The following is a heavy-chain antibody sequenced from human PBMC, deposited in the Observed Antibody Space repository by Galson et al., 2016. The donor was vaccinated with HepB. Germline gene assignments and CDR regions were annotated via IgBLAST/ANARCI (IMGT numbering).Heavy chain of an antibody. CDR2: IHYSGST. D-gene: IGHD6-6*01. V-gene: IGHV4-39*01. CDR1: GGSIGSSSYS. J-gene: IGHJ3*02. CDR3: ARAFSTSPRLNKLGDTFDI. Sequence: SETLSLTCTVSGGSIGSSSYSWGWIRQPPGKGLEWIGTIHYSGSTYYKPSLKSRVTISVDTSKNQFSLKLSSVTAADTAVYYCARAFSTSPRLNKLGDTFDIWGLGTMVTVSS.